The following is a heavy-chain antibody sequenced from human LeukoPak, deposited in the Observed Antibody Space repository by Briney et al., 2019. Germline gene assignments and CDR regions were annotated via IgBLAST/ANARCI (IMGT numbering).Heavy chain of an antibody. CDR1: GFTSSSYS. CDR3: ARDLVTGTLDY. V-gene: IGHV3-23*01. J-gene: IGHJ4*02. D-gene: IGHD1/OR15-1a*01. CDR2: ISGSGGST. Sequence: PGGSLRLSCTASGFTSSSYSMSWVRQAPGKGLEWVSGISGSGGSTYYADSVKGRFTISRDNSKNTLYLQMNSLRAEDTAVYYCARDLVTGTLDYWGQGTLVTVSS.